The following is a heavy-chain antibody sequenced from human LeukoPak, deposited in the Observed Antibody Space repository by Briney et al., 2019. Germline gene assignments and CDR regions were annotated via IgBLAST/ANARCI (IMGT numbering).Heavy chain of an antibody. V-gene: IGHV1-2*02. J-gene: IGHJ6*03. CDR2: INPNSGGT. CDR1: GYTFTGYY. Sequence: GASVKVSCKASGYTFTGYYMHWVRQAPGQGLEWMGWINPNSGGTNYAQKFQGRVTMTRDTSISTAYMELRSLRSDDTAVYYCAREDIVVVPAPLNYYYYMDVWGKGTTVTVSS. CDR3: AREDIVVVPAPLNYYYYMDV. D-gene: IGHD2-2*01.